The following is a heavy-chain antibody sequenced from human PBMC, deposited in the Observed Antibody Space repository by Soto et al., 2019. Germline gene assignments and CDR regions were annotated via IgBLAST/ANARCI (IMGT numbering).Heavy chain of an antibody. CDR3: AKRGRAAAGTRDDAFDI. Sequence: EVQLLESGGGLVQPGGSLRLSCAASGFIFSSYAMNWVRQAPGKGLEWVSAISDSGGITYYADSVKGRFTISRDNSKNTLYLQMNSLRAEDTAVYYCAKRGRAAAGTRDDAFDIWGQGTMVTVSS. CDR1: GFIFSSYA. V-gene: IGHV3-23*01. J-gene: IGHJ3*02. CDR2: ISDSGGIT. D-gene: IGHD6-13*01.